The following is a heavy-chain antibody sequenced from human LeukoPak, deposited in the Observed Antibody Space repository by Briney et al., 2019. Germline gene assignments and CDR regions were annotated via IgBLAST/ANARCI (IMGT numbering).Heavy chain of an antibody. V-gene: IGHV3-66*01. CDR3: ARVQAVFQNFDY. J-gene: IGHJ4*02. CDR2: MYSGGNT. CDR1: GFTVSSSY. Sequence: GGSLRLSCAASGFTVSSSYISWVRQAPGKGLEWASVMYSGGNTYYADSVKGRFTISRDKSKNALYLQMNSLRAEDTAVYHCARVQAVFQNFDYWGQGTLVTVSS.